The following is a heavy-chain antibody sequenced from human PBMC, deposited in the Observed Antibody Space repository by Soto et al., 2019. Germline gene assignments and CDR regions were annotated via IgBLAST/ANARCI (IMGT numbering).Heavy chain of an antibody. CDR3: TTHRGPGDSSGYDPLMTGKEYYFDY. CDR1: GFTFRNAW. CDR2: IKSKTDGETT. D-gene: IGHD3-22*01. V-gene: IGHV3-15*01. J-gene: IGHJ4*02. Sequence: VQLVESGGGLVKPGGSLRLSCAASGFTFRNAWMSWVRQAPGKGLEWVGRIKSKTDGETTDYAASVKGRFTISRDGSKNTLNLQMSSMKTEDTAVYYCTTHRGPGDSSGYDPLMTGKEYYFDYWGQGTLVTVTS.